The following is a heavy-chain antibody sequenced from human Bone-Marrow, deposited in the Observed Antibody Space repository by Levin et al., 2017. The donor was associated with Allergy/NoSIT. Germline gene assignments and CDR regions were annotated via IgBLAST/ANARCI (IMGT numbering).Heavy chain of an antibody. CDR1: GFTFSSYA. V-gene: IGHV3-23*01. Sequence: GESLKISCAASGFTFSSYAMSWVRQAPGKGLEWVSAISGSGGSTYYADSVKGRFTISRDNSKNTLYLQMNSLRVEDTAVYYCAKGPGYSSSWCDYWGQGTLVTVSS. D-gene: IGHD6-13*01. J-gene: IGHJ4*02. CDR3: AKGPGYSSSWCDY. CDR2: ISGSGGST.